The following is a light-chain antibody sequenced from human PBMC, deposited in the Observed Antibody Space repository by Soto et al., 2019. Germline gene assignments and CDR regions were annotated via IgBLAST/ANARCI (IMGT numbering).Light chain of an antibody. Sequence: IQLTQSPSSLSASVGDRVTITCRASQGISSYLAWYQQKPGKAPKLLIFAASTLHGGVPSRFSGSGSGTDFPLTTHSLHPSDFATYYWHQLSSYPRALGPGTKDDVK. CDR2: AAS. V-gene: IGKV1-9*01. CDR3: HQLSSYPRA. J-gene: IGKJ3*01. CDR1: QGISSY.